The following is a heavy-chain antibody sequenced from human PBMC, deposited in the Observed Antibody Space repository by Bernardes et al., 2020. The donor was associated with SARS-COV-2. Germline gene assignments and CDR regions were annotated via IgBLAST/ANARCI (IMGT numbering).Heavy chain of an antibody. J-gene: IGHJ4*02. D-gene: IGHD3-16*01. CDR3: AKDLGVLSY. Sequence: VCSLRLSCAASGLTFRNYVMSWVRQAPGPGLEWVSAISGSGGRTYYADSVKGRFTISRDNSKNTLYLQMNSLRAEDTAVYYCAKDLGVLSYWGQGTLVTVSS. CDR2: ISGSGGRT. V-gene: IGHV3-23*01. CDR1: GLTFRNYV.